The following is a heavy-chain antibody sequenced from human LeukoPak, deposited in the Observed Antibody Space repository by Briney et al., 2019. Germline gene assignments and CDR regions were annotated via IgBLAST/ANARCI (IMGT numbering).Heavy chain of an antibody. CDR3: AKEPYGDYVYGYFQH. CDR1: GFTFSSYA. CDR2: ISGSGGST. J-gene: IGHJ1*01. Sequence: GGSLRLSCAASGFTFSSYAMSWVRQAPGKGLEWVSAISGSGGSTYYADSVKGRFTISRDNSKNTLYLQMSSLRAEDTAVYYCAKEPYGDYVYGYFQHWGQGTLVTVSS. V-gene: IGHV3-23*01. D-gene: IGHD4-17*01.